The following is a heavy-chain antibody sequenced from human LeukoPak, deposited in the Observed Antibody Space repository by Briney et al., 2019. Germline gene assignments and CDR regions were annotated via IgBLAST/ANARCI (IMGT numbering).Heavy chain of an antibody. CDR3: ARGSSGYYYRMDY. Sequence: ASVKVSCKASGYTFIGCYLHWVRQAPGQGLEWMGWINPNIGDTNYAQQFQGRVTMTRDTSINTAYMELSRLKSDDTALYYCARGSSGYYYRMDYWGQGTLVTVSS. CDR1: GYTFIGCY. J-gene: IGHJ4*02. D-gene: IGHD3-22*01. V-gene: IGHV1-2*02. CDR2: INPNIGDT.